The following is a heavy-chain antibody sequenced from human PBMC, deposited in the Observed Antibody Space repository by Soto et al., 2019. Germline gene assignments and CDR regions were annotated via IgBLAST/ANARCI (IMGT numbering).Heavy chain of an antibody. V-gene: IGHV1-18*01. CDR3: ARDLSIAARVVEY. Sequence: ASVKVSCKASGYTFTSYGISWVRQAPGQGLEWMGWISAYNGNTNYAQKLQGRVTMTTDTSTSTAHMELRSLRSDDTAVYYCARDLSIAARVVEYWGQGTLVTVSS. J-gene: IGHJ4*02. CDR1: GYTFTSYG. CDR2: ISAYNGNT. D-gene: IGHD6-6*01.